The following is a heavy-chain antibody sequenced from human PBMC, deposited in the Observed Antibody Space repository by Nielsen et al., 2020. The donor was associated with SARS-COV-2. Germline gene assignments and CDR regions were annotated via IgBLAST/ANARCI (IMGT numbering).Heavy chain of an antibody. D-gene: IGHD5-12*01. CDR1: GGSIDSSSYY. CDR2: IYYAGTT. CDR3: ARDRRFSGYDWGREPYYIYGLDV. Sequence: GSLRLSCTVSGGSIDSSSYYWGWIRQPPGKGLEWIGTIYYAGTTYYNPSLKSRVTISADTSKNRFSLELSSVTAADTAVYYCARDRRFSGYDWGREPYYIYGLDVWGQGTTVTVSS. V-gene: IGHV4-39*07. J-gene: IGHJ6*02.